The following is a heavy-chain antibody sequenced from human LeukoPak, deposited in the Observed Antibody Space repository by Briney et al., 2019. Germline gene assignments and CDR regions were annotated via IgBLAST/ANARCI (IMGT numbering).Heavy chain of an antibody. CDR1: GGTFSSYA. V-gene: IGHV1-69*05. CDR3: AREVDEDYDFWSGYSYFDY. D-gene: IGHD3-3*01. J-gene: IGHJ4*02. CDR2: IIPIFGTA. Sequence: SVKVPCKASGGTFSSYAISWVRQAPGQGLEWMGRIIPIFGTANYAQKFQGRVTITTDESTSTAYMELSSLRSEDTAVYYCAREVDEDYDFWSGYSYFDYWGQGTLVTVSS.